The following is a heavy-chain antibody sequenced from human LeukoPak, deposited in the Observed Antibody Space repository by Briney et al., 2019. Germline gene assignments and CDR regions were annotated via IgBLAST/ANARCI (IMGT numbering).Heavy chain of an antibody. CDR3: ARAWGDYVWGSYREYYFDY. J-gene: IGHJ4*02. Sequence: GGPLRLSCAASGFTFSSYSMKWVRQAPGKGLEWVSYISSSSSTIYYADSVKGRFTISRDNAKNSLYLQMNSLRDEDTAVYYCARAWGDYVWGSYREYYFDYWGQGTLVTVSS. CDR1: GFTFSSYS. CDR2: ISSSSSTI. V-gene: IGHV3-48*02. D-gene: IGHD3-16*02.